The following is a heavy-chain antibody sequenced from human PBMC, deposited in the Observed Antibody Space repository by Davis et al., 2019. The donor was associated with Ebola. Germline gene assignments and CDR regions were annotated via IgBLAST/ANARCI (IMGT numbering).Heavy chain of an antibody. CDR2: INPNSGGT. V-gene: IGHV1-2*04. D-gene: IGHD5-24*01. J-gene: IGHJ1*01. CDR3: ARLGDGYNGY. Sequence: AASVKVSCKASGYTFTGYYMHWVRQAPGQGLEWMGWINPNSGGTNYAQKFQGWVTMTRDTSISTAYMELSSLRSEDTAVYYCARLGDGYNGYWGQGTLVTVSS. CDR1: GYTFTGYY.